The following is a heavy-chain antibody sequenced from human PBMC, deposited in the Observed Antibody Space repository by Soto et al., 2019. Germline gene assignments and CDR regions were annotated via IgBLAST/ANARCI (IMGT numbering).Heavy chain of an antibody. Sequence: QVQLQQWGAGLLKPSETLSLTCAVYGGSFSGYYWSWIRQPPGKGLEWIGEINHSGSTNYNPSLKSRVTISVDTSKNQFSLKLSSVTAADTAVYYCVRVKGGCSSTSCANWFDPWGQGTLVTVSS. V-gene: IGHV4-34*01. D-gene: IGHD2-2*01. CDR3: VRVKGGCSSTSCANWFDP. CDR2: INHSGST. CDR1: GGSFSGYY. J-gene: IGHJ5*02.